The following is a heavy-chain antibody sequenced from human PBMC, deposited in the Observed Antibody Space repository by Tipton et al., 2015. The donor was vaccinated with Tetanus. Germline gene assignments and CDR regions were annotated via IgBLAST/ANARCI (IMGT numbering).Heavy chain of an antibody. CDR3: ARDYYASGRFDY. CDR2: INHSGST. CDR1: GGSFSGYY. Sequence: TLSLTCAVYGGSFSGYYWSWIRQPPGKGLEWIGEINHSGSTNYNPSLKSRVTISVDTSKNQFSLKLSSVTAADTAVYYCARDYYASGRFDYWGQGTLVTVSS. J-gene: IGHJ4*02. V-gene: IGHV4-34*01. D-gene: IGHD3-10*01.